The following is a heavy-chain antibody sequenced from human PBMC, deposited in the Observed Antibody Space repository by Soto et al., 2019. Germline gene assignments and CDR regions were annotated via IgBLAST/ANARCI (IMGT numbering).Heavy chain of an antibody. J-gene: IGHJ6*02. V-gene: IGHV3-7*01. CDR2: IKQDGSEK. CDR3: ARDLSSSWPYYYYGMDV. D-gene: IGHD6-13*01. Sequence: GGSLRLSCAASGFPFSSYWMSWVRQAPGKGLECVANIKQDGSEKYCVDSVKGRFTISRDNAKNSLYLQMNSLRAEDTAVYYCARDLSSSWPYYYYGMDVWGQGTTVTVYS. CDR1: GFPFSSYW.